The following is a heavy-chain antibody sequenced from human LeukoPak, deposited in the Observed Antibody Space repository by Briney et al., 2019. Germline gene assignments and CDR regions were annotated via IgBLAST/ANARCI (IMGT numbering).Heavy chain of an antibody. D-gene: IGHD2-2*01. CDR1: GKYL. V-gene: IGHV3-74*01. J-gene: IGHJ4*02. CDR3: VSFYETY. Sequence: GSLRLSCEASGKYLKHWVRQGPGKGLVWVSHINGDGSWTTYADSVKGRFTISKDNAKNTVYLQMNNLRAEDTAVYYCVSFYETYWGRGTLVTVSS. CDR2: INGDGSWT.